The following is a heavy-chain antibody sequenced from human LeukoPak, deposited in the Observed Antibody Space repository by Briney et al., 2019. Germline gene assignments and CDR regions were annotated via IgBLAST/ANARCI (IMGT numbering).Heavy chain of an antibody. V-gene: IGHV4-34*01. Sequence: PSETLSLTCAVYGGSFSGYYWSWIRQPPGKGLEWIGDINQSGSTNYNPSLQSRVTISVDTSKNHCSLKLSSVTAADTAVYYCARGHSFYDFWSGYLYFDSWGQGTLVTVSS. CDR1: GGSFSGYY. J-gene: IGHJ4*02. CDR2: INQSGST. D-gene: IGHD3-3*01. CDR3: ARGHSFYDFWSGYLYFDS.